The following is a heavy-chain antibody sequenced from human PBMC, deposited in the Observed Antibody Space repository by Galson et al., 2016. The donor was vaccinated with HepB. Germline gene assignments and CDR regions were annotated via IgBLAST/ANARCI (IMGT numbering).Heavy chain of an antibody. V-gene: IGHV6-1*01. CDR2: TFYRSKWSQ. D-gene: IGHD4-23*01. J-gene: IGHJ4*02. CDR1: GDSVSSNSAS. CDR3: TGGVADYGGDYFDS. Sequence: CAISGDSVSSNSASWNWIRQSPSRGLEWLGRTFYRSKWSQDYAISLRGRITIKPDTSRNQVSLQLNSVTPEDTAVYYCTGGVADYGGDYFDSWGQGTLVTVSS.